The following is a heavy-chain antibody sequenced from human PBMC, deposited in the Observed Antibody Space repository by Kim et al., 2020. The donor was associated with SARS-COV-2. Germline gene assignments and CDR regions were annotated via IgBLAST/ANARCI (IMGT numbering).Heavy chain of an antibody. CDR3: ARGGENYYDSSGYYYQYYFDY. J-gene: IGHJ4*02. D-gene: IGHD3-22*01. V-gene: IGHV3-30*07. Sequence: FTISRDNAKNTLYLQMNSLRAEDTAVYYCARGGENYYDSSGYYYQYYFDYWGQGTLVTVSS.